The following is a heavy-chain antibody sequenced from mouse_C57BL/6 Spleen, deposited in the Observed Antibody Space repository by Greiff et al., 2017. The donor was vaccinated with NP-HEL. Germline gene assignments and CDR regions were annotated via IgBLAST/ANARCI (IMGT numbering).Heavy chain of an antibody. J-gene: IGHJ2*01. Sequence: QVQLKESGAELVKPGASVKISCKASGYAFSSYWMNWVKQRPGKGLEWIGQIYPGDGDTNYNGKFKGKATLTADKSSSTAYMQLSSLTSEDSAVYFCARVVTTGIDYWGQGTTLTVSS. V-gene: IGHV1-80*01. CDR1: GYAFSSYW. D-gene: IGHD2-2*01. CDR3: ARVVTTGIDY. CDR2: IYPGDGDT.